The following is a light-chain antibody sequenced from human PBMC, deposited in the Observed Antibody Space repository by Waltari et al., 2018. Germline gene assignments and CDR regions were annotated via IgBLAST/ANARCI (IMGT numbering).Light chain of an antibody. CDR2: RAS. Sequence: DIQMTQSPSTLSASVGDTVTITCRASQSISSSLAWFQQKPGHAPKLLIYRASTLESGVPSRFSGSGSGTEFSLSISSLQPDDFATYYCQQYNTYPWAFGQGTKVEIK. CDR3: QQYNTYPWA. J-gene: IGKJ1*01. V-gene: IGKV1-5*03. CDR1: QSISSS.